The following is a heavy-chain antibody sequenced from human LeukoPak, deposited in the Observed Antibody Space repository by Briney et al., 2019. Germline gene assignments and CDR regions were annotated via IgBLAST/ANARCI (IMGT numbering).Heavy chain of an antibody. J-gene: IGHJ4*02. CDR2: IWYDGSHK. CDR1: GFNFNIYG. CDR3: GGGPLFSSGFPTGLDH. D-gene: IGHD3-22*01. Sequence: GGSLRLSCAASGFNFNIYGMQWVRQAPGKGLEWGAAIWYDGSHKYYADSVKGRFTISRDNSKNTLYLQMNSLGTEDTAVDYCGGGPLFSSGFPTGLDHWGQGTLVTVSS. V-gene: IGHV3-33*01.